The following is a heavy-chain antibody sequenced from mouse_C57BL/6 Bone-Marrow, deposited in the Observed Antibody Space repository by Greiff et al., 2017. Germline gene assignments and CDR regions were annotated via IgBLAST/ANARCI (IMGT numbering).Heavy chain of an antibody. Sequence: QVQLQQPGAELVRPGSSVKLSCKASGYTFTSYWMDWVKQRPGQGLEWIGNIYPSDSETHYNQKFKDKATLTADKSSSTAYMQLSRLTSEDSAVYYDARRRRDSALHSETGQATYYWDVDVWGTGTTVTVSS. CDR3: ARRRRDSALHSETGQATYYWDVDV. J-gene: IGHJ1*03. CDR2: IYPSDSET. D-gene: IGHD3-2*02. V-gene: IGHV1-61*01. CDR1: GYTFTSYW.